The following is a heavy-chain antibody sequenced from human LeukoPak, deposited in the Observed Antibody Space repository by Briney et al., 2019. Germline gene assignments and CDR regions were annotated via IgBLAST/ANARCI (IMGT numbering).Heavy chain of an antibody. CDR1: GYSFTNFW. CDR3: ARHVASSHYDILTGYYLSDY. V-gene: IGHV5-51*01. D-gene: IGHD3-9*01. J-gene: IGHJ4*02. CDR2: IYPGDSDT. Sequence: PGESLKISCKGPGYSFTNFWIGWVRQMPGKGLEWMEIIYPGDSDTRYSPSFQGQVTISADKSISSAYLQWSSLKASDTAMYYCARHVASSHYDILTGYYLSDYWGQGTLVTVSS.